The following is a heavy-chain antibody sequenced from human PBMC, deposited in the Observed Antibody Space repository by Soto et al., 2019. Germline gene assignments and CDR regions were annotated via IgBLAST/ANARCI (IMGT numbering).Heavy chain of an antibody. J-gene: IGHJ5*01. V-gene: IGHV4-4*07. Sequence: QVQLQESGPGLVKPSETLSLTCTVSGASICGFYWSWIRKSAGKGLEWIGRIYATGTTDYNPSLKSRVMMSVDTSKKQVSRKLRSVTAADTAVYYSVRDGTKTLRDWFDSWGQGISVTGSS. CDR3: VRDGTKTLRDWFDS. D-gene: IGHD1-7*01. CDR2: IYATGTT. CDR1: GASICGFY.